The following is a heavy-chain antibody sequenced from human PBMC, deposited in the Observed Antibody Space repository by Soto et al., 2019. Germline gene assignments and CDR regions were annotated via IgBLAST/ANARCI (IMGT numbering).Heavy chain of an antibody. D-gene: IGHD1-26*01. CDR2: IIPIFGTG. V-gene: IGHV1-69*01. CDR1: GGTLSSYA. Sequence: QVQLVQSGAEVRKPGSSVKVSCKASGGTLSSYAISWVRQAPGQGLEWMGGIIPIFGTGNYAQKFQGRVTITADESTSTVYMKLSSLRSEDTAVYYCAIGGPSSGSSLSAWSQGTLVTVSS. J-gene: IGHJ5*02. CDR3: AIGGPSSGSSLSA.